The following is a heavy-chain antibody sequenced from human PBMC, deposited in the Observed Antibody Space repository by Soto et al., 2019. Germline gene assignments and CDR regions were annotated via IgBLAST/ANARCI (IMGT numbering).Heavy chain of an antibody. CDR2: ISAYNGNT. D-gene: IGHD2-2*01. CDR3: ARGVYCSSTSCYAEDWFDP. Sequence: QVQLVQSGAEVKKPGASVKVSCKASGYTFTSYGISWVRQAPGQGLEWMGWISAYNGNTNYAQKLQGRVTMTTDTSTSTAYMELRSLRSDDTAVYYCARGVYCSSTSCYAEDWFDPWGQGTLVTVSS. CDR1: GYTFTSYG. V-gene: IGHV1-18*01. J-gene: IGHJ5*02.